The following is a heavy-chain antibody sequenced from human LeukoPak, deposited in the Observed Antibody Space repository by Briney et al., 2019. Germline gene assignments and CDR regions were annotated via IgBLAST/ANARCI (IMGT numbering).Heavy chain of an antibody. J-gene: IGHJ4*02. V-gene: IGHV3-66*01. D-gene: IGHD6-19*01. Sequence: GGSLRLSCAASGFTVSSNYMGWVRQAPGKGLEWVSLIYSGGSTYYAGSVKGRFTISRDNSKNTLYLQMNSLRAEDTAVYYCTRDAEVAGLPDYWGQGTLVTVSS. CDR1: GFTVSSNY. CDR3: TRDAEVAGLPDY. CDR2: IYSGGST.